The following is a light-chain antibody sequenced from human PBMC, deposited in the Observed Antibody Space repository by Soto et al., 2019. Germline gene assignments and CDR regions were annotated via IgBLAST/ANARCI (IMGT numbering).Light chain of an antibody. CDR3: PPHNQWRST. J-gene: IGKJ5*01. CDR1: QSAGNF. V-gene: IGKV3D-15*01. Sequence: EIVMTQSPATLAVSPGETASLSCRASQSAGNFLAWYQQTPGQAPRLLIYEISTRATGIPARFSGSGSGTEFPLTIIRLQSEDSAVYYCPPHNQWRSTYRQGPRREIK. CDR2: EIS.